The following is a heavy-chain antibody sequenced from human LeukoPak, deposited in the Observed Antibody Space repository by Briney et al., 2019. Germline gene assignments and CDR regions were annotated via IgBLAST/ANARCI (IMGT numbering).Heavy chain of an antibody. CDR2: IYYSGST. V-gene: IGHV4-59*08. Sequence: PSETLSLTCTVSGGSISSYYWSWLRQPPGKGLEWIGYIYYSGSTNYNPSLKSRVTISVDTSKNQFSLKLSSVTAADTAVYYCARRPAAFDIWGQGTMVTVSS. CDR3: ARRPAAFDI. J-gene: IGHJ3*02. CDR1: GGSISSYY.